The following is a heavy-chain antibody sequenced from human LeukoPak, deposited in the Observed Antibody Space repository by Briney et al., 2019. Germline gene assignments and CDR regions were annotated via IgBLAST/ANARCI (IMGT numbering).Heavy chain of an antibody. V-gene: IGHV1-18*01. CDR1: GGTFSSYA. D-gene: IGHD3-22*01. J-gene: IGHJ4*02. CDR3: ARAYDSSGYYPDLFDY. CDR2: ISAYNGNT. Sequence: ASVKVSCKASGGTFSSYAISWVRQAPGQGLEWMGWISAYNGNTNYAQKLQGRVTMTTDTSTSTAYMELRSLRSDDTAVYYCARAYDSSGYYPDLFDYWGQGTLVTVSS.